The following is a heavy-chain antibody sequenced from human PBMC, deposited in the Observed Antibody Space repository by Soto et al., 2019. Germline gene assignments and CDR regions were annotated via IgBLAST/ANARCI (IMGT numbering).Heavy chain of an antibody. CDR3: ARDRADYYDSSGYYYHYFDY. D-gene: IGHD3-22*01. CDR2: IYYSGST. V-gene: IGHV4-31*03. CDR1: GGSISSGGYY. Sequence: SETLSLTCTVSGGSISSGGYYWSWIRQHPGKGLEWIGYIYYSGSTYYNPSLKSRVTISVDTSKNQFSLKLSSVTAADTAVYYCARDRADYYDSSGYYYHYFDYWGQGTLVTVSS. J-gene: IGHJ4*02.